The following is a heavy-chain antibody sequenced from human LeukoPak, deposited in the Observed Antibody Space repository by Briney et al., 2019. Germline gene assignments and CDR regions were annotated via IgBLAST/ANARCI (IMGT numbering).Heavy chain of an antibody. CDR1: GGSISSYY. D-gene: IGHD5-18*01. Sequence: PSETLSLTCTVSGGSISSYYWSWIRQPPGKGLEWIGYIYYSGSTNYNPSLKSRVTISVDTSKNQFSLKLSSVTAADTAVYYCARQSGYSYDFDYWGQGTLVTVSS. J-gene: IGHJ4*02. CDR3: ARQSGYSYDFDY. CDR2: IYYSGST. V-gene: IGHV4-59*08.